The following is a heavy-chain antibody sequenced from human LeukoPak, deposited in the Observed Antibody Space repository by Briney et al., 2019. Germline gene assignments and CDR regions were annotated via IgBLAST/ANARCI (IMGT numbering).Heavy chain of an antibody. CDR1: GDSIMSSYY. CDR2: IYYNGST. D-gene: IGHD3-16*01. V-gene: IGHV4-59*08. CDR3: ARHRIGGVTFDY. Sequence: SETLSLTCTVSGDSIMSSYYWSWIRQPPGKGLEWIGYIYYNGSTNYNPSLKSRVTISVDTSKNQFSLKLSSVTAADTAVYYCARHRIGGVTFDYWGQGTLVTVSS. J-gene: IGHJ4*02.